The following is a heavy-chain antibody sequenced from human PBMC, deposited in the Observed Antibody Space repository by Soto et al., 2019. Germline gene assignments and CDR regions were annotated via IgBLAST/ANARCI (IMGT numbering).Heavy chain of an antibody. D-gene: IGHD6-13*01. J-gene: IGHJ4*02. CDR3: ARLYISTLHY. CDR1: GGSISGFY. CDR2: IYYSGSA. V-gene: IGHV4-59*08. Sequence: SETLSLTCTISGGSISGFYWGWIRQPPGKGLEWIGNIYYSGSASYDPSLRSRVTISVDTSKNQFSLELSSVTAADTAVYYCARLYISTLHYWGQGALVTVSS.